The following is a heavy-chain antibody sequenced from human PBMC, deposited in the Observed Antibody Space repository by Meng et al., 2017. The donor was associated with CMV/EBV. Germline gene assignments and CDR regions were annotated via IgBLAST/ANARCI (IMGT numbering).Heavy chain of an antibody. J-gene: IGHJ6*02. D-gene: IGHD2-2*02. Sequence: GESLKISCAASGFTFNTYAMGWVRQAPGKGLEWVSGISGSGGSTYYPDSVKGRFTISADKSISTAYLQWSSLKASDTAMYYCARHRYCSSTSCYTNYYYYGMDVWGQGTTVTVSS. CDR1: GFTFNTYA. CDR2: ISGSGGST. V-gene: IGHV3-23*01. CDR3: ARHRYCSSTSCYTNYYYYGMDV.